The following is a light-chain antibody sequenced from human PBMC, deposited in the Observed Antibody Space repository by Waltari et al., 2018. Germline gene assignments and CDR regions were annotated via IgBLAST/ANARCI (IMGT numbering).Light chain of an antibody. V-gene: IGKV3-20*01. CDR1: QSVTRT. CDR2: GAS. J-gene: IGKJ1*01. CDR3: QHYLRLPAT. Sequence: EIVLTQSPGTLSLSPGERATLSCRASQSVTRTLAWYQQKPGQAPRLLIYGASNRATGIPDRFSGSGSGTDFSHTISRLEPEDFAVYYCQHYLRLPATFGQGTKVEIK.